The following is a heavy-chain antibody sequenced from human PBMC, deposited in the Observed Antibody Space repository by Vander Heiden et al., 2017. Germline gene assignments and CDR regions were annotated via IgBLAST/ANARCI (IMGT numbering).Heavy chain of an antibody. CDR1: GFTFNRYT. J-gene: IGHJ4*02. V-gene: IGHV3-21*01. CDR2: ISSSSNYI. Sequence: EVQLVESGGGLVKPGGSLRLSCATSGFTFNRYTLNWVRQATGKGLEWVSSISSSSNYIHYADSVKGRFTISRDSAKSSQFLQMNSLRAEDTAVYYCARGRWKAAAGTAEIDFWGQGTLVTVSS. CDR3: ARGRWKAAAGTAEIDF. D-gene: IGHD6-13*01.